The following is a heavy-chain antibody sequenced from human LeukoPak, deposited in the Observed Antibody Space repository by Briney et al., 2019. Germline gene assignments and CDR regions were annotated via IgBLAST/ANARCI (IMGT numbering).Heavy chain of an antibody. CDR2: INWDGSGT. CDR1: SFVFADYS. D-gene: IGHD3-22*01. CDR3: ASEGGYKGRFDY. Sequence: GGSLRLSCAASSFVFADYSMHWVPQTPGKGLEWISAINWDGSGTYYAESLKGRFTISRDNGDSTLYLQMNNLRTDDTALYYCASEGGYKGRFDYWGRGTLVTVSS. V-gene: IGHV3-43*01. J-gene: IGHJ4*02.